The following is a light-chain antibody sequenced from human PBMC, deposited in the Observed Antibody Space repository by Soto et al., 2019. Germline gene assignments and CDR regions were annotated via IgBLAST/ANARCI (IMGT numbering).Light chain of an antibody. CDR1: QSVSSN. J-gene: IGKJ5*01. Sequence: ERVMTQSRATLTMSPGERATRSCRASQSVSSNLAWYQQKPGQAPRLLIYGASTRATGIPARFSGSGSGTEFTLTISSLQSEDFAVYYCQQYNNWPPITFGQATRLEIK. CDR3: QQYNNWPPIT. CDR2: GAS. V-gene: IGKV3-15*01.